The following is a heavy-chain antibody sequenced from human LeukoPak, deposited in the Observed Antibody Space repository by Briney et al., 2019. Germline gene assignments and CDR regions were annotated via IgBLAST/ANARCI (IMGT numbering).Heavy chain of an antibody. Sequence: SETLSLTCTVSGGSISSYYWSWIRQPAGKGLEWIGRIYTSGSTNYNPSLKSRVTMSVDTSKNQFSLKLSSVTAADTAVYYCARGLGTGYCSGGSCYFPPWFDPWGQGTLVTVSS. D-gene: IGHD2-15*01. CDR1: GGSISSYY. V-gene: IGHV4-4*07. CDR2: IYTSGST. J-gene: IGHJ5*02. CDR3: ARGLGTGYCSGGSCYFPPWFDP.